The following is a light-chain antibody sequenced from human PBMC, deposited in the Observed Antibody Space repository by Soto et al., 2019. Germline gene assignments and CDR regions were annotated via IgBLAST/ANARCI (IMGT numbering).Light chain of an antibody. CDR2: AAS. J-gene: IGKJ1*01. CDR1: QSISSY. V-gene: IGKV1-39*01. CDR3: QQSYSTPRT. Sequence: DIQMTQSPSSLSASVRDRVTITCRASQSISSYLNWYQQKPGKAPKLLIYAASSLQSGVPSMFSGSGSGTDFTLTVSSLQPEYFATYFCQQSYSTPRTFVQGTKVEVK.